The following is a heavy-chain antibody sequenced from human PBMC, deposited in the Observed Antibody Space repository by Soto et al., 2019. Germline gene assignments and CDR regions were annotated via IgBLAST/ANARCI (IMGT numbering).Heavy chain of an antibody. V-gene: IGHV1-69*13. Sequence: SVKVCFKAAGGTFSSYAISWVRQAPGQGLEWMGGIIPIFGTANYAQKFQGRVTITADESTSTAYMELSSLRSEDTAVYYCARRHSTVAGYYFDYWGQGTLVTVSS. D-gene: IGHD6-19*01. CDR1: GGTFSSYA. CDR2: IIPIFGTA. J-gene: IGHJ4*02. CDR3: ARRHSTVAGYYFDY.